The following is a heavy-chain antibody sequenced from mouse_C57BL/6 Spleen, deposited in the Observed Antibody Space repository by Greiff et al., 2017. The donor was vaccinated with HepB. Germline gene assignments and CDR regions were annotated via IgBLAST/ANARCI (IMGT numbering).Heavy chain of an antibody. CDR2: ISSGGSYT. CDR1: GFTFSSYG. CDR3: ARQEGVDGYFDV. V-gene: IGHV5-6*01. Sequence: EVQRVESGGDLVKPGGSLKLSCAASGFTFSSYGMSWVRQTPDKRLEWVATISSGGSYTYYPDSVKGRFTISRDNAKNTLYLQMSSLKSEDTAMYYCARQEGVDGYFDVWGTGTTVTVSS. J-gene: IGHJ1*03.